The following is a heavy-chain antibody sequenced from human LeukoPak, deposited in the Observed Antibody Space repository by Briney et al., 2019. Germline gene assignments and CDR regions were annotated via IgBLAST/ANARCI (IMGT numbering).Heavy chain of an antibody. CDR2: IYSGGST. J-gene: IGHJ4*02. Sequence: GGSLRLSCAASGFTFSTYWMSWVRQAPGKGLEWVSVIYSGGSTYYADSVKGRFTISRDNSKNTLYLQMNSLRAEDTAVYYCARDGILGSHDSWGQGTLVTVSS. CDR1: GFTFSTYW. D-gene: IGHD3-3*02. V-gene: IGHV3-66*01. CDR3: ARDGILGSHDS.